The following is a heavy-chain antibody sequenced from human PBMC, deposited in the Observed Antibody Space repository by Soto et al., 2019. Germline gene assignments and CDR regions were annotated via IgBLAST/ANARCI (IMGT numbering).Heavy chain of an antibody. CDR1: GGPISSGDYY. Sequence: PSETLSLTCTVSGGPISSGDYYWSWIRQPPGKGLEWIGYIYYSGSTYYNPSLKSRVTISVDTSKNQFSLKLSSVTAADTAVYYCARAGDYYDSSGYLALTAFDIWGQGTMVTVSS. V-gene: IGHV4-30-4*01. CDR2: IYYSGST. D-gene: IGHD3-22*01. J-gene: IGHJ3*02. CDR3: ARAGDYYDSSGYLALTAFDI.